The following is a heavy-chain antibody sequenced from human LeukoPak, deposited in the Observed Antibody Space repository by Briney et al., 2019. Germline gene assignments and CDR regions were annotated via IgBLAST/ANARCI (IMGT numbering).Heavy chain of an antibody. V-gene: IGHV3-30*02. CDR2: IRYDGSNK. Sequence: GGSLRLSCAASGFTFSSYGMHWVRQAPGKGLEWVAFIRYDGSNKYYADSVKGRFTISRDNSKNTLYLQMNSLRAEDTAVYYCAKAPMVTAIHPRPYYFDYWGQGTLVTVSS. CDR1: GFTFSSYG. D-gene: IGHD2-21*02. J-gene: IGHJ4*02. CDR3: AKAPMVTAIHPRPYYFDY.